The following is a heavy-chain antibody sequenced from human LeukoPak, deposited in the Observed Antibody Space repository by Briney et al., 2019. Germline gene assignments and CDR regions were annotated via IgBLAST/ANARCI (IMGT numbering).Heavy chain of an antibody. CDR2: ISAYNGNT. J-gene: IGHJ3*02. D-gene: IGHD6-6*01. V-gene: IGHV1-18*01. CDR3: ARDRWSSTSSEGALDI. Sequence: GASVKVSCRASGYTFTSYGISWVRQAPGQGLEWMGWISAYNGNTNYAQKLQGRVTMTTDTSTSTAYMELRSLRSDDTAMYYCARDRWSSTSSEGALDIWGQGTMVTVSS. CDR1: GYTFTSYG.